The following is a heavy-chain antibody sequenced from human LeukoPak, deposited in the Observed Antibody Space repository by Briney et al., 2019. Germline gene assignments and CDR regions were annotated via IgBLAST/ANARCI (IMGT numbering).Heavy chain of an antibody. J-gene: IGHJ4*02. CDR3: ARAGLYNWNYEGTAYFDY. Sequence: PGGSLRLSCAASGFTFDDYGMSWVRQAPGKGLEWVSGINWNGGSTGYADSVKGRFTISRDNAKNSLYLQMNSLRAEDTALYYCARAGLYNWNYEGTAYFDYWGQGTLVTVSS. CDR1: GFTFDDYG. D-gene: IGHD1-7*01. CDR2: INWNGGST. V-gene: IGHV3-20*04.